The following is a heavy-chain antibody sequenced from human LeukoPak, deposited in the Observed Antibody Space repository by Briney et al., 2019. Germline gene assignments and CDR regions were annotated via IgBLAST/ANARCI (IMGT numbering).Heavy chain of an antibody. CDR2: IYTSGST. Sequence: SETLSLTCTVSGGSISRYYWSWIRQPAGKGLEWIGRIYTSGSTNYNPSLKSRVGMSVDTSKNQFSLKLSSVTAEDTAIYYCARDSDSYGPDFDYWVQGTLVTVSS. D-gene: IGHD5-18*01. CDR1: GGSISRYY. CDR3: ARDSDSYGPDFDY. J-gene: IGHJ4*02. V-gene: IGHV4-4*07.